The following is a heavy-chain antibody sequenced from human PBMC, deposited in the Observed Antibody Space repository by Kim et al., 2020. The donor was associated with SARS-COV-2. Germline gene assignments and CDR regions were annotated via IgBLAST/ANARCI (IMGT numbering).Heavy chain of an antibody. V-gene: IGHV3-48*02. CDR2: INSGGSGI. CDR3: STDSEGLQDFDS. Sequence: GGSLRLSCAASGLRFSAYGMNWVRQAPGKGLEWVSHINSGGSGIHYADTVKGRFTISRDDVRMSVFLQMNSLRDEDTAVYFCSTDSEGLQDFDSWGQGTPVTVS. J-gene: IGHJ4*02. CDR1: GLRFSAYG. D-gene: IGHD2-15*01.